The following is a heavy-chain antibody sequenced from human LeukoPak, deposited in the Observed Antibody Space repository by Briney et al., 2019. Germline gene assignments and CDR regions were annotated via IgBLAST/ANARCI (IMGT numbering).Heavy chain of an antibody. CDR3: ARDRAGLYYGSGSSYYYYYYMDV. Sequence: GGSLRLSCAASGFTVSSNYMSWVRQAPGKGLEWVSVIYSGGSTYYADSVKGRFTISRDNSKNPLYLQMNSLRAEDTAVYYCARDRAGLYYGSGSSYYYYYYMDVWGKGTTVTVSS. V-gene: IGHV3-53*01. CDR1: GFTVSSNY. J-gene: IGHJ6*03. D-gene: IGHD3-10*01. CDR2: IYSGGST.